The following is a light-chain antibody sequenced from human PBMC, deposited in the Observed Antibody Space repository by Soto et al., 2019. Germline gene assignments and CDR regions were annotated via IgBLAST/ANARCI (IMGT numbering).Light chain of an antibody. CDR3: QYYESSLSAYV. V-gene: IGLV1-40*01. J-gene: IGLJ1*01. CDR2: GNS. Sequence: QSVLAQPPSVSGAPGQKVTISCTGSSYNIGAGYDLHWYQQLPGTAPKLLLYGNSNRPSGVPDRFSGSKSGTSASLAITGLQAEDEADYYCQYYESSLSAYVFGTGTKVTVL. CDR1: SYNIGAGYD.